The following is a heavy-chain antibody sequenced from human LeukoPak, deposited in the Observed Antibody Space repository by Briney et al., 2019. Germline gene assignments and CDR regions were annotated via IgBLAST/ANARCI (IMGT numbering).Heavy chain of an antibody. J-gene: IGHJ4*02. V-gene: IGHV3-48*03. CDR1: GFTFSSYE. CDR2: ISSSGSTI. D-gene: IGHD6-13*01. Sequence: GGSLRLSCAASGFTFSSYEMNWVRQAPGKGLEWVSYISSSGSTIYYADSVKGRFTISRDNAKNSLYLQMNSLRAEDTAVYYCARRGYSSSWYHDYWGQGTLVTVSS. CDR3: ARRGYSSSWYHDY.